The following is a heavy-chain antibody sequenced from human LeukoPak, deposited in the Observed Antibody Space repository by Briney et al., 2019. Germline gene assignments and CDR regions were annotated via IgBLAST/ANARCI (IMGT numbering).Heavy chain of an antibody. V-gene: IGHV1-3*01. D-gene: IGHD4-23*01. CDR2: INAGNGDT. CDR3: ATVTRGTTLDH. J-gene: IGHJ5*02. Sequence: ASVKVSCKASGYTFARHAIHWVRQAPGQRLEWMGWINAGNGDTKYSQKFQGRVTFTGDTSASTAYMELSSLKSEDTAVYYCATVTRGTTLDHWGQGTLVTVSS. CDR1: GYTFARHA.